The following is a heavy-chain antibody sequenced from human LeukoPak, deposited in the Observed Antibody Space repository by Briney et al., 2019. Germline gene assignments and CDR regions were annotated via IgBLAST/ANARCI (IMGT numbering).Heavy chain of an antibody. D-gene: IGHD3-10*01. Sequence: PGGSLRLSCAASGFTFSSYSMNWVRQAPGKGLEWVSPISTSSSYIYYADSVKGRFTSSRDNAKNSLYLQMNSLRAEDTAVYYCARATGSWFGELFLDYWGQGTLVTVSS. CDR3: ARATGSWFGELFLDY. J-gene: IGHJ4*02. CDR2: ISTSSSYI. CDR1: GFTFSSYS. V-gene: IGHV3-21*01.